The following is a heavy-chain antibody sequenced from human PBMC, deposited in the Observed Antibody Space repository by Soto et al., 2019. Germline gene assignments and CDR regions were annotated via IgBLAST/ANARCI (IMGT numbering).Heavy chain of an antibody. CDR1: GFTFSSYA. CDR2: ISYDGSNK. J-gene: IGHJ6*02. V-gene: IGHV3-30-3*01. D-gene: IGHD5-12*01. Sequence: QVQLVESXXXXXQPGRSLRLSCAASGFTFSSYAMHWVRQAPGKGLEWVAVISYDGSNKYYADSVKGRFTISRDNSKNTLYLQMNSLRAEDTAVYYCASRKDIVATIRRNYYYGMDVWGQGTTVTVSS. CDR3: ASRKDIVATIRRNYYYGMDV.